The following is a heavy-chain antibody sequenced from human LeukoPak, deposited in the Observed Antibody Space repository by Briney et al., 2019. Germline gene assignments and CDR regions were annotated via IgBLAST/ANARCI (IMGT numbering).Heavy chain of an antibody. CDR3: ARRVAVAGTEFDY. Sequence: SETLSLTCAVYGGSFSGYYWSWIRRPPGNGLEWIGEINHSGSTNYNPSLKSRVTISVDTSKNQFSLKLSSVTAADTAVYYCARRVAVAGTEFDYWGQGTLVTVSS. CDR1: GGSFSGYY. J-gene: IGHJ4*02. D-gene: IGHD6-19*01. V-gene: IGHV4-34*01. CDR2: INHSGST.